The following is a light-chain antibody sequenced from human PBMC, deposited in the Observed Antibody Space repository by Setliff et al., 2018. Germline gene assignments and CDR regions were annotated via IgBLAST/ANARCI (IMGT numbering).Light chain of an antibody. CDR1: SSDIGAFDL. Sequence: QSVLTQPASVSGFPGQSITISCTGSSSDIGAFDLVSWYQHYPGKAPKLMISEVSKRPSGVSDRFSGSKSGNTASLTISGLQAEDEADYFCCSSAGRTALVFGGGTK. CDR2: EVS. V-gene: IGLV2-23*02. CDR3: CSSAGRTALV. J-gene: IGLJ2*01.